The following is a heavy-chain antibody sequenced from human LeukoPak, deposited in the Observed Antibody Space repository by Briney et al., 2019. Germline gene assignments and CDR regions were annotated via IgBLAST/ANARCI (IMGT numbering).Heavy chain of an antibody. CDR2: INAVNDKT. CDR1: GFTFSSYW. Sequence: GGSLRLSCAASGFTFSSYWMSWVRQAPGQRLEWMGWINAVNDKTKYSQEFQGRVTITRETSTSTAYMELSSLRSEDMAVYYCARSAGAGLGFGIDYWGQGTLVTVSS. V-gene: IGHV1-3*03. J-gene: IGHJ4*02. CDR3: ARSAGAGLGFGIDY. D-gene: IGHD3-10*01.